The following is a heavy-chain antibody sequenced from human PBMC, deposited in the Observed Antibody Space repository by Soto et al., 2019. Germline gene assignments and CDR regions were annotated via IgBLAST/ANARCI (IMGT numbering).Heavy chain of an antibody. J-gene: IGHJ4*02. CDR2: IRSKGNTYAT. Sequence: EVQLVESGGGLVHPGESLRLSCATSGFTFSATAIHWVRQASGKGLERVGRIRSKGNTYATAYAASVQGRFTISRDDSTNTAYLQMNSLKTEDTAVYYCASKSFSLLIDYWGQGTLVTVSS. CDR1: GFTFSATA. CDR3: ASKSFSLLIDY. V-gene: IGHV3-73*01.